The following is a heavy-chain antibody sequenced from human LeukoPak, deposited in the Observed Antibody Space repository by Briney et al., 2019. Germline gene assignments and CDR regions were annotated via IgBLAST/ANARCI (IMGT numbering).Heavy chain of an antibody. CDR2: ISYDGSNK. D-gene: IGHD6-6*01. V-gene: IGHV3-30*04. Sequence: GGSLRLSCATSGFTFSSYAMHWVRQAPGKGLEWVAVISYDGSNKYYADFVKGRFTISRDNSKNTLYLQMNSLRAEDTAVYYCEGGSSSSPGNYWGQGTLVTVSS. J-gene: IGHJ4*02. CDR3: EGGSSSSPGNY. CDR1: GFTFSSYA.